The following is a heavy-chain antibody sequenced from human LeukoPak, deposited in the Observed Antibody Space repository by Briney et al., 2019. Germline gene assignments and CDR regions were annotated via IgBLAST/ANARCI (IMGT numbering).Heavy chain of an antibody. J-gene: IGHJ6*03. Sequence: SETLSLTCAVYGGSSSGYYWSWIRQPPGKGLEWIGEINHSGSTNYNPSLKSRVTISVDTSKNQFSLKLSSVTAADTAVYYCARGSLDTSGRIQINYYYYMDVWGKGTTVTVSS. CDR2: INHSGST. CDR3: ARGSLDTSGRIQINYYYYMDV. CDR1: GGSSSGYY. V-gene: IGHV4-34*01. D-gene: IGHD5-18*01.